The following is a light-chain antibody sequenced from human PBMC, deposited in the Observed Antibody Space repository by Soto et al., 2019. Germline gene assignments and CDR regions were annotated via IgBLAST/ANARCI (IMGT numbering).Light chain of an antibody. J-gene: IGKJ4*01. CDR1: QSISSY. CDR3: QQLSRYPLT. V-gene: IGKV1-9*01. CDR2: SAS. Sequence: DIQMTQSPSSLSASVGDRVTITCRASQSISSYLHWYQQKPGKAPKLLIYSASTLQSGVPSRFSGSGSETEFSLTIRALQPEDFATYYCQQLSRYPLTFGGGTKVDIK.